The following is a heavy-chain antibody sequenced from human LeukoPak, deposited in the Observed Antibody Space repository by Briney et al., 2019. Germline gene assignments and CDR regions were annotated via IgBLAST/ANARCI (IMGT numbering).Heavy chain of an antibody. Sequence: ASVKVSCKASGYTFTSYDINWVRQATGQGLEWMGWVNPNSGDTGYAQKFQGRVTMTRNTSISTAYMELSSLRSEDTAVYYCARGGDYDILTGYYHWGQGTLVTVSS. CDR3: ARGGDYDILTGYYH. V-gene: IGHV1-8*01. D-gene: IGHD3-9*01. CDR1: GYTFTSYD. CDR2: VNPNSGDT. J-gene: IGHJ4*02.